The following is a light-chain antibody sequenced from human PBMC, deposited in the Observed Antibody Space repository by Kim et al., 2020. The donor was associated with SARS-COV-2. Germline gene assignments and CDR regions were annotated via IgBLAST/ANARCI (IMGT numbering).Light chain of an antibody. J-gene: IGLJ3*02. CDR3: QSYDSSLGGWV. V-gene: IGLV1-40*01. CDR2: GNG. CDR1: SSNIGAGDD. Sequence: RVTVSCTGRSSNIGAGDDVHWYQQRPGTATKLLSDGNGNRPAGVADRISGYKSGTSASLASTGLQAEDEADYYCQSYDSSLGGWVFGGGTQLTVL.